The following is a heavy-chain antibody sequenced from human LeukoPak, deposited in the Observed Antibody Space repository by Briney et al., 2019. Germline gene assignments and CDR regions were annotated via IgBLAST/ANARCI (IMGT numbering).Heavy chain of an antibody. Sequence: GGSLRLSCAASGFTFSSYGMHWVRQAPGKGLEWVAFIRYDGSNKYYADSVKGRFTISRDNSRNTLYLQMNSLRAEDTAVYYCARFRATLGGYWGQGTLVTVSS. CDR3: ARFRATLGGY. D-gene: IGHD1-26*01. J-gene: IGHJ4*02. CDR1: GFTFSSYG. CDR2: IRYDGSNK. V-gene: IGHV3-30*02.